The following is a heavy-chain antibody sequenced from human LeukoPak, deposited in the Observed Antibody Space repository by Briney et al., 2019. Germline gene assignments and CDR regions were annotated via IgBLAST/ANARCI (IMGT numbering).Heavy chain of an antibody. CDR1: GFTFRTSW. CDR3: GRAGFN. V-gene: IGHV3-74*01. Sequence: GGSLRLSCAASGFTFRTSWMHWVRQAPGKGLVWVSGINGDGSNTIYADSVRGRFTISRDNAKNTLYLQMGSLRAEDTAIYYCGRAGFNWGQGTLVTVSS. CDR2: INGDGSNT. J-gene: IGHJ4*02.